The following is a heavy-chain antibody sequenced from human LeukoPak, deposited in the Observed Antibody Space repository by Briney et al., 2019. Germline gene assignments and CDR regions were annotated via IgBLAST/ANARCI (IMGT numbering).Heavy chain of an antibody. V-gene: IGHV3-33*08. Sequence: GGSLRLSCAASGFTFSSYGMHWVRQAPGKGLEWVAVIWYDGSNKYYADSVKGRFTISRDNSKNTLYLQMNSLRAEDTAVYYCASRYYYDSSGYSYYYGMDVWGQGTTVTVSS. CDR2: IWYDGSNK. J-gene: IGHJ6*02. CDR1: GFTFSSYG. D-gene: IGHD3-22*01. CDR3: ASRYYYDSSGYSYYYGMDV.